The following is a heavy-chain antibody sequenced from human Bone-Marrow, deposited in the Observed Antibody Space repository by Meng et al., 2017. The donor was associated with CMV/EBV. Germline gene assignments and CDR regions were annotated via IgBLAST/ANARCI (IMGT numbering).Heavy chain of an antibody. CDR3: ARTTSGRFDY. CDR1: GGSISSYY. CDR2: IYYSGST. V-gene: IGHV4-59*01. J-gene: IGHJ4*02. Sequence: SETLSLTCTVSGGSISSYYWSWIRQPPGKGLEWIGYIYYSGSTNYNPSLKSRVTISVDTSKNQFSLKLSSVTAADTAVYYCARTTSGRFDYWGQGTLVTGFS. D-gene: IGHD2-8*01.